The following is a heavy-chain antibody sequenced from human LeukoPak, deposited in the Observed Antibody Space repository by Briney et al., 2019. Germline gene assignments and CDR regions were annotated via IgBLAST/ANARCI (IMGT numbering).Heavy chain of an antibody. V-gene: IGHV3-23*01. D-gene: IGHD3-10*01. CDR3: AKAIKGSGKGYYFDY. J-gene: IGHJ4*02. CDR2: ISGSGGST. CDR1: GFTFSSYA. Sequence: PGGSLRLSCAASGFTFSSYAMSWVRQAPGKGLEWVSAISGSGGSTYYADSVKGRFTISRDNSKNTLYLQMNSLRAEDTAVYYCAKAIKGSGKGYYFDYWGQGTLVTVSS.